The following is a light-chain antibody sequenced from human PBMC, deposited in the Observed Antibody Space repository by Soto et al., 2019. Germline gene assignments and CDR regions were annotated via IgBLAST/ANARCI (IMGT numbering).Light chain of an antibody. CDR2: KAS. CDR3: QQYENYFWT. V-gene: IGKV1-5*03. Sequence: QMTQFPSTLSASVQDRLMLISWASQKIESWVAWYQQKPGKAPKLLIYKASTLEVGVPSRFSGSGSGTEFTLSISSLQPDDFATYYCQQYENYFWTFGQGTKVDI. CDR1: QKIESW. J-gene: IGKJ1*01.